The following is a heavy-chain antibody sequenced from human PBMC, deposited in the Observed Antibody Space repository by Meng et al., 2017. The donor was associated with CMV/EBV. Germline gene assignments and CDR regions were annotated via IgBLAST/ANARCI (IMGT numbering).Heavy chain of an antibody. V-gene: IGHV4-39*07. CDR1: GGSISSSSYY. Sequence: LQLPESGPALVKPADTLSLTCTVSGGSISSSSYYWGWIRQPPGKGLEWIGSIYYSGSTYYNPSLKSRVTISVDTSKNQFSLKLSSVTAADTAVYYCARDSAVAGVVDYWGQGTLVTVSS. CDR3: ARDSAVAGVVDY. J-gene: IGHJ4*02. CDR2: IYYSGST. D-gene: IGHD6-19*01.